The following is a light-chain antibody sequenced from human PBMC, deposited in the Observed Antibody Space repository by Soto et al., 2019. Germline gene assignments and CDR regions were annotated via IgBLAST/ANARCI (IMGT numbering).Light chain of an antibody. CDR1: QSISSW. CDR2: DAS. V-gene: IGKV1-5*01. CDR3: QQDNSYSET. Sequence: DIQRTQSPSNLSASVTDRVTITCRVSQSISSWLAWYQQKPGKAPKLLIYDASSLESGVSLRFSGSGSGTEFTLTISSLQPDDFATYYCQQDNSYSETFGQGTKVDIK. J-gene: IGKJ1*01.